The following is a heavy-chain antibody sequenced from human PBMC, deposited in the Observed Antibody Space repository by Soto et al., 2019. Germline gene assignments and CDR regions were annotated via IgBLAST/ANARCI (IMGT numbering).Heavy chain of an antibody. CDR3: ARERSSGAFDI. J-gene: IGHJ3*02. CDR1: GYTFTSYD. D-gene: IGHD1-26*01. Sequence: QVQLVQSGAEVKKPGASVKVSCKTSGYTFTSYDINWVRQATGQGLEWMGWMNPNSANTAYAQKFHGRVTMTRNTSIITAYMELSSLRSEDTAVYYCARERSSGAFDIWGQGTMVNVSS. CDR2: MNPNSANT. V-gene: IGHV1-8*01.